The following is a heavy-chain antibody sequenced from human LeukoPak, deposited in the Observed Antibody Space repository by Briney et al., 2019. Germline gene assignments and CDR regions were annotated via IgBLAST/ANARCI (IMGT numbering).Heavy chain of an antibody. V-gene: IGHV3-23*01. D-gene: IGHD3-9*01. Sequence: PGGSLRLSCAASGFTFGNYVMSWVRQAPGKGLEWVSAISGSGGSTYYADSVKGRFTISRDNSKNTLFLQMNSLRAEDTAVYYCAKVELRYFEVIDYWGQGALVTVSS. J-gene: IGHJ4*02. CDR1: GFTFGNYV. CDR3: AKVELRYFEVIDY. CDR2: ISGSGGST.